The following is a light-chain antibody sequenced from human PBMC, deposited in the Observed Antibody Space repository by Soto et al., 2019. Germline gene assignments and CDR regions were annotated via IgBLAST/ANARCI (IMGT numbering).Light chain of an antibody. V-gene: IGKV3-20*01. CDR2: GAS. J-gene: IGKJ3*01. Sequence: EIVLTQSPGTLSLSPGERATLSCRASQSVSSSYLAWYQQKPGQAPRLLIYGASSRATGIPDRFSGSGSGTDFTLTISRLEPEDLAVYYCQQYGSSPGTFGPGTKVYIK. CDR3: QQYGSSPGT. CDR1: QSVSSSY.